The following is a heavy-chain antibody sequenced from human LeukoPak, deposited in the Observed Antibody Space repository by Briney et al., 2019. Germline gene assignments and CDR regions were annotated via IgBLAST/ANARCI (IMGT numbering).Heavy chain of an antibody. CDR1: GFTFSSYG. CDR2: IYTDGTTK. V-gene: IGHV3-74*01. CDR3: ASLVVTDDWAFDI. Sequence: GGSLRLSCAASGFTFSSYGMHWIRQAPGKGLVWVSAIYTDGTTKRYADSVKGRFTISRDNAKNTLYLQMNSLSVEDTAVYYCASLVVTDDWAFDIWGQGTMVTVSS. D-gene: IGHD2-21*02. J-gene: IGHJ3*02.